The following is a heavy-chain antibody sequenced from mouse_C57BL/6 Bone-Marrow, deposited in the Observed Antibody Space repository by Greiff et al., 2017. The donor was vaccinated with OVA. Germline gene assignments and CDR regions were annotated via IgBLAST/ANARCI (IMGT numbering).Heavy chain of an antibody. V-gene: IGHV1-22*01. CDR3: ARLRRGDYFDY. CDR2: INPNNGGT. Sequence: EVKLQESGPELVKPGASVKMSCKASGYTFTDYNMHWVKQSHGKSLEWIGYINPNNGGTSYNQKFKGKATLTVNKSSSTAYMELRSLTSEDSAVYYCARLRRGDYFDYWGQGTTLTVSS. CDR1: GYTFTDYN. D-gene: IGHD2-12*01. J-gene: IGHJ2*01.